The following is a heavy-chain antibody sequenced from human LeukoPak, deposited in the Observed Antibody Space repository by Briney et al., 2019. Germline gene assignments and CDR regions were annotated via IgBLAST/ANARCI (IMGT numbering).Heavy chain of an antibody. Sequence: SETLSLTCTVSGGSISSCYWSWIRQPPGKGLEWIGYIYTSGSTNYNPSLKSRVTISVDTSKNQFSLKLSSVTAADTAVYYCARHRPDIVATGGPFDYWGQGTLVTVSS. D-gene: IGHD5-12*01. CDR2: IYTSGST. V-gene: IGHV4-4*09. CDR1: GGSISSCY. CDR3: ARHRPDIVATGGPFDY. J-gene: IGHJ4*02.